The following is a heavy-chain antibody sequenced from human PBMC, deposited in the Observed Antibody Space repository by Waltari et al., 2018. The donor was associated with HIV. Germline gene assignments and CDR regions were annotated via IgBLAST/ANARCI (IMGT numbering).Heavy chain of an antibody. D-gene: IGHD2-2*01. CDR2: QISDVKSK. Sequence: EVQLVESGGGLVQPGGSLRLSCAASGFTFSSYWMHCVRKAPGKGLVCGVMQISDVKSKNYAAWVRGRFTSSRCNAKNTLDLQMSRLGSDYSAVYYWARAADGSRSSCPWAVDIWWQGTMVTGSS. V-gene: IGHV3-74*01. CDR3: ARAADGSRSSCPWAVDI. J-gene: IGHJ3*02. CDR1: GFTFSSYW.